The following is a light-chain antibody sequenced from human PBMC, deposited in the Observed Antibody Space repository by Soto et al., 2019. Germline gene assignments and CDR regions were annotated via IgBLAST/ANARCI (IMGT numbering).Light chain of an antibody. V-gene: IGKV1-39*01. CDR1: QSIRSS. CDR2: AAS. CDR3: QQSYSVPPFT. J-gene: IGKJ3*01. Sequence: DIQMTQSPSSLSASVGDRVTIACRASQSIRSSLNWYQQKPGKAPKLLIYAASSLQGGVPSRFSGSGSGTVFTLTISSLQPDDFATYYCQQSYSVPPFTFGPGTKVDIK.